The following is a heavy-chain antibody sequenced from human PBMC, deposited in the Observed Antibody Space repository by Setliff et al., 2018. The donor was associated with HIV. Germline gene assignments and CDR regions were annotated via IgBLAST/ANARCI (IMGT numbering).Heavy chain of an antibody. CDR1: GGTFSSYA. CDR2: IIPILGIA. CDR3: ARGVNYYDSSGYAPDAFDI. V-gene: IGHV1-69*10. J-gene: IGHJ3*02. Sequence: GASVKVSCKASGGTFSSYAISWVRQAPGQGLEWMGGIIPILGIANYAQKFQGRVTITTDESTSTAYMELSSLRSEDTAVYYRARGVNYYDSSGYAPDAFDIWGQGTMVTVSS. D-gene: IGHD3-22*01.